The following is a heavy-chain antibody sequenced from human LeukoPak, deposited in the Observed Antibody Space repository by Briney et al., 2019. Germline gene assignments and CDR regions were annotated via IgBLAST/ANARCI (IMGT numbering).Heavy chain of an antibody. CDR2: IYYSGST. D-gene: IGHD3-22*01. Sequence: SETLSLTCTVSGGSISSYYWSWIRQPPGKGLEWIWYIYYSGSTNYNPSLKSRVTISVDTSKNQFSLKLSSVTAADTAVYYCARAEDYYDSSGYYSYYFDYWGQGTLVTVSS. CDR3: ARAEDYYDSSGYYSYYFDY. J-gene: IGHJ4*02. CDR1: GGSISSYY. V-gene: IGHV4-59*01.